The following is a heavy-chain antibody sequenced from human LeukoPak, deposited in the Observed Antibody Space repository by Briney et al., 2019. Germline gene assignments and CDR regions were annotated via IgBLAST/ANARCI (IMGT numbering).Heavy chain of an antibody. CDR3: ARVDDRGHYYDSSGPRKLFDY. D-gene: IGHD3-22*01. CDR1: GYTFTGYY. J-gene: IGHJ4*02. Sequence: ASVKVSCKASGYTFTGYYMHWVRQAPGQGLEWVGWINPDSGGTNYAQKFQGRVTMTRDTSIRTAYMELSRLRSDDTAVYYCARVDDRGHYYDSSGPRKLFDYWGQGTLVTVSS. V-gene: IGHV1-2*02. CDR2: INPDSGGT.